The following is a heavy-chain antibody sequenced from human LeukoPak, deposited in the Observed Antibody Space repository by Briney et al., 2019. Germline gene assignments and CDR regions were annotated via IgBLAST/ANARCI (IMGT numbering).Heavy chain of an antibody. CDR3: GRDFVGESGAGGP. V-gene: IGHV3-21*01. D-gene: IGHD3-10*01. CDR1: GFTFSSYT. Sequence: PGGSLRLSCAASGFTFSSYTMNWVRQAPGKGLEWDSSISPSGHSTWNADSVKGRFTISRDNAKNSLYLQMNSLRAEDTAIYYCGRDFVGESGAGGPWGQGTLITVSS. CDR2: ISPSGHST. J-gene: IGHJ5*02.